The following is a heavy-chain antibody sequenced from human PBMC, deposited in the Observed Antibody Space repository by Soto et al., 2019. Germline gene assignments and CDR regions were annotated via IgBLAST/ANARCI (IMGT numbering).Heavy chain of an antibody. CDR1: GGTFSSYA. Sequence: ASVKVSCKASGGTFSSYAISWVRQAPGQGLEWMGIINPSGGSTSYAQKFQGRVTMTRDTSTSTVYMELSSLRSEDTAVYYCARAAGYYDSSGYYGDNNWFDPWGQGTLVTVSS. CDR3: ARAAGYYDSSGYYGDNNWFDP. CDR2: INPSGGST. V-gene: IGHV1-46*01. D-gene: IGHD3-22*01. J-gene: IGHJ5*02.